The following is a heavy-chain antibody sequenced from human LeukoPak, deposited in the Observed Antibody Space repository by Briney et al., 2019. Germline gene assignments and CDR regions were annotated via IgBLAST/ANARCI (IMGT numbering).Heavy chain of an antibody. V-gene: IGHV4-38-2*02. CDR1: GYSISSGYY. J-gene: IGHJ4*02. CDR3: ARSARYSGSLYYFDY. Sequence: PSETLSLTCTVSGYSISSGYYWGWIRQPPGKGLEWIGSIYHSGSTYYNPSLKSRLTISVDTSKNQVSLKLSSVTAADTAVYYCARSARYSGSLYYFDYWGQGTLVTVSS. D-gene: IGHD1-26*01. CDR2: IYHSGST.